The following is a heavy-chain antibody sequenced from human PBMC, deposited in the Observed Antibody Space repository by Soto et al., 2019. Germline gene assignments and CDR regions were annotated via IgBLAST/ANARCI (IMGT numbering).Heavy chain of an antibody. Sequence: PSETLSLTCTVSGGSISSSSYYWGWIRQPPGKGLEWIGSIYYSGSTYYNPSLKSRVTISVDTSKNQFSLKLSSVTAADTAVYYCARCSSTSCYYFDYWGQGTLVTVSS. V-gene: IGHV4-39*07. CDR3: ARCSSTSCYYFDY. CDR1: GGSISSSSYY. CDR2: IYYSGST. J-gene: IGHJ4*02. D-gene: IGHD2-2*01.